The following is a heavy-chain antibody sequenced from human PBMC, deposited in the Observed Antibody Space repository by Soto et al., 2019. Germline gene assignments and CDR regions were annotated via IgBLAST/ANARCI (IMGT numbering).Heavy chain of an antibody. CDR3: ARGRSINTNMDY. Sequence: EVQLVESGGGLVKPGGSLRLSCAASGFTFSTYSMNWVRQAPGKGLEWVSSISSSGGSVSYAESVKGRFNISRDNATNSLYMQMHSLRAEDTAVYYCARGRSINTNMDYWGQGTLVTVSS. J-gene: IGHJ4*02. CDR1: GFTFSTYS. V-gene: IGHV3-21*01. CDR2: ISSSGGSV. D-gene: IGHD2-2*01.